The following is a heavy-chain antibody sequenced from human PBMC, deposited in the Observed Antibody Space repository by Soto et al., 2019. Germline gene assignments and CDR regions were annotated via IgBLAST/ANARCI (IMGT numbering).Heavy chain of an antibody. Sequence: QVQLQESGPGLVKPSQTLSLTCGISWDSVSSNSAAWNWIRLSPSRGLEWLARTYYRSRWYNDYAVSVRSRITVNPDTSKNQFSLQLTSVTPEDTAVYYCAGTTSHQWYYMDVWGKGTTVTVSS. J-gene: IGHJ6*03. D-gene: IGHD1-7*01. CDR2: TYYRSRWYN. CDR1: WDSVSSNSAA. CDR3: AGTTSHQWYYMDV. V-gene: IGHV6-1*01.